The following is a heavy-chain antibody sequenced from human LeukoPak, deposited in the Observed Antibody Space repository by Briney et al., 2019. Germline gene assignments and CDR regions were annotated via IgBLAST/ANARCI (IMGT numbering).Heavy chain of an antibody. CDR1: GFACRTYS. Sequence: GGSLRLSCAASGFACRTYSMNWVRQAPGKGLEWVSSISLDSTYIYYADSVKGRFTISRDNAKNSLYLQMNSLRVEDTAVYYCASDTGSSWSQGVDHWGQGTLVTVSS. V-gene: IGHV3-21*01. CDR3: ASDTGSSWSQGVDH. CDR2: ISLDSTYI. J-gene: IGHJ4*02. D-gene: IGHD6-13*01.